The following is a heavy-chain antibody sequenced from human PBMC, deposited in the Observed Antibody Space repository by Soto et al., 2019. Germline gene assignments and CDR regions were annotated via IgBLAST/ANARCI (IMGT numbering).Heavy chain of an antibody. CDR1: GFTFSDYY. V-gene: IGHV3-13*04. Sequence: PGGSLRLPFGASGFTFSDYYLHCVRQTKAKSLEWVAAIGTPGDQQYADSVKGRLTISRDNSKNTLYLQMSSLRDEDTAVYYCAKDTYYYDSTGYYVFDDWGQGTLVTVSS. CDR2: IGTPGDQ. J-gene: IGHJ4*02. D-gene: IGHD3-22*01. CDR3: AKDTYYYDSTGYYVFDD.